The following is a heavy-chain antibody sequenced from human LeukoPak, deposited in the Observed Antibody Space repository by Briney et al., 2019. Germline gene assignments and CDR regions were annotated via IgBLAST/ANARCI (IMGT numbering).Heavy chain of an antibody. Sequence: SVRVSCKASGSTFSTYAVSWVRQAPGQGLEWIGGIVPVFGTRNYAQRFQDRVTIAADKFTNTAYMSLTSLRSEDTAIYFCAKARNEKAGPTGLFHYYALDVWGQGTSVTVSS. J-gene: IGHJ6*02. V-gene: IGHV1-69*06. CDR1: GSTFSTYA. D-gene: IGHD2-21*01. CDR2: IVPVFGTR. CDR3: AKARNEKAGPTGLFHYYALDV.